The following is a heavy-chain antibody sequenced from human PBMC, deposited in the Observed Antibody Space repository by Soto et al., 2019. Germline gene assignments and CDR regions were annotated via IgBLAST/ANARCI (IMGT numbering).Heavy chain of an antibody. CDR3: ASGGFRQWLLDH. V-gene: IGHV3-74*01. CDR2: INSDGSTT. CDR1: GFTFSSYC. Sequence: EVQLVESGGGSVQPGGSLRLSCGASGFTFSSYCIHWVRQVPGKGLVWVSRINSDGSTTNYADSFKGRFVISRYNSKNMVYLQMNSLRAEDSAVYHCASGGFRQWLLDHWGQGTLVTVSS. D-gene: IGHD6-19*01. J-gene: IGHJ5*02.